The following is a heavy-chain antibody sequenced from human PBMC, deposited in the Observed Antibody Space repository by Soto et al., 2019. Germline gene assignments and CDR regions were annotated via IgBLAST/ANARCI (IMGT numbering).Heavy chain of an antibody. Sequence: SVKVSCKASGGTFSSYAISWVRQAPGQGLEWMGGIIPIFGTANYAQKFQGRVTITADKSTSTAYMELSSLRSEDTAVYYCATSQNYVWGSTLLFDYWGQGTLVTVSS. V-gene: IGHV1-69*06. CDR3: ATSQNYVWGSTLLFDY. D-gene: IGHD3-16*01. CDR2: IIPIFGTA. CDR1: GGTFSSYA. J-gene: IGHJ4*02.